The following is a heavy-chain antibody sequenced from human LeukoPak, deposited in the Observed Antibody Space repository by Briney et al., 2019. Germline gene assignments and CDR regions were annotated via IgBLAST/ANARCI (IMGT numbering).Heavy chain of an antibody. CDR2: ISSSSGTI. J-gene: IGHJ4*02. D-gene: IGHD5-12*01. CDR3: AKEGGASRFDY. V-gene: IGHV3-48*01. Sequence: GGSLRLSCAASGFTFSSYSMNWVRQAPGKGLEWLSYISSSSGTIYYADSVKGRFTISRDNSKNTLYLQMNSLRAEDTAVYYCAKEGGASRFDYWGQGTLVTVSS. CDR1: GFTFSSYS.